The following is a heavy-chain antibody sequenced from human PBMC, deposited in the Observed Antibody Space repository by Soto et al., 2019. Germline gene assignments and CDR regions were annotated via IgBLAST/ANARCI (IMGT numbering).Heavy chain of an antibody. CDR3: ARVLYSSGWYPPFDY. V-gene: IGHV3-33*01. Sequence: PGGSLRLSCAASGFTFSSYGMHWVRQAPGKGLEWVAVIWYDGSNKYYADSVKGRFTISRDNSKNTLYLQMNSLRAEDTAVYYCARVLYSSGWYPPFDYWGQGTLVTVSS. CDR1: GFTFSSYG. J-gene: IGHJ4*02. D-gene: IGHD6-19*01. CDR2: IWYDGSNK.